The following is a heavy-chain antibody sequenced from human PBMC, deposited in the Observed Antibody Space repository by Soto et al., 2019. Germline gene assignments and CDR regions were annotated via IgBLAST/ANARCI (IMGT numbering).Heavy chain of an antibody. D-gene: IGHD6-19*01. CDR2: ISAYNGNT. Sequence: ASVKVSGKASGYTFTSYGISWVRQAPGQGLEWMGWISAYNGNTNYAQKLQGRVTMTTDTSTSTAYMELRSLRSDDTAVYYCARGAAVAATGGYYFDYWGQGTPVTVSS. CDR1: GYTFTSYG. CDR3: ARGAAVAATGGYYFDY. V-gene: IGHV1-18*04. J-gene: IGHJ4*02.